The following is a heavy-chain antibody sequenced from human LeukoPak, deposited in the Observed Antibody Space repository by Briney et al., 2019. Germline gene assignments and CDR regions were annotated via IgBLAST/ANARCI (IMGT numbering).Heavy chain of an antibody. CDR2: IYYSGST. J-gene: IGHJ5*02. D-gene: IGHD3-10*01. Sequence: SETLSLTCTVSGGSISSYYWSWIRQPPGKGLEWIGYIYYSGSTNYNPSLKSRVTISVDTSKNQFSLKLSSVTAADTAVYYCARAMYYYGSGGSNWFDPWGQGTLVTVSS. CDR1: GGSISSYY. CDR3: ARAMYYYGSGGSNWFDP. V-gene: IGHV4-59*01.